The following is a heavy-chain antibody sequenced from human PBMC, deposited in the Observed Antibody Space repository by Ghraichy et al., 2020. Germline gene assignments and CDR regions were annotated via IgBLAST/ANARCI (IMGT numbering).Heavy chain of an antibody. CDR2: INHSGST. J-gene: IGHJ4*02. CDR1: GGSFSGYY. V-gene: IGHV4-34*01. Sequence: SETLSLTCAVYGGSFSGYYWSWIRQPPGKGLEWIGEINHSGSTNYNPSLKSRVTISVDTSKNQFSLKLSSVTAADTAVYYCARGRIAVAGTGGDYWGQGTLVTVSS. CDR3: ARGRIAVAGTGGDY. D-gene: IGHD6-19*01.